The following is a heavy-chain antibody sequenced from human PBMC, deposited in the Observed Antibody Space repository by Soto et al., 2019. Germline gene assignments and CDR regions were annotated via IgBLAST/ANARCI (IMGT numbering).Heavy chain of an antibody. CDR2: IYRDDDK. J-gene: IGHJ4*02. V-gene: IGHV2-5*02. Sequence: QITLKESGPTLMKPTQTLTLTCTVSGFSLTTNGVGVGWFRQPPGKALEWLALIYRDDDKRYRPSLKSRVTITKDNTKNQVVLTMTNMDPVDTATYYCAHTVARGAYWETFNYWGQGTLVTVSS. CDR1: GFSLTTNGVG. CDR3: AHTVARGAYWETFNY. D-gene: IGHD1-26*01.